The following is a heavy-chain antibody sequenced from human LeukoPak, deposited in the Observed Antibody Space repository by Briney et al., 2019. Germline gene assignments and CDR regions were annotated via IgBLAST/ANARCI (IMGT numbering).Heavy chain of an antibody. D-gene: IGHD3-3*01. J-gene: IGHJ6*02. CDR3: AREGYWGSFWSGSHYYYGMDV. CDR1: GGSISSYY. V-gene: IGHV4-4*07. Sequence: PSETLSLTCAVSGGSISSYYWSWIRQPAGKGLEWIGRIYTSGSTNYNPSLKSRVTMSVDTSKNQFSLKLSSVTAADTAVYYCAREGYWGSFWSGSHYYYGMDVWGQGTTVTVSS. CDR2: IYTSGST.